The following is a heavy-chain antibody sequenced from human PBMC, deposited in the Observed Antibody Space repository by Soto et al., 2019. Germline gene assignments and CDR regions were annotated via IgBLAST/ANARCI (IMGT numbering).Heavy chain of an antibody. Sequence: AAVKVSCKASGYTFTSSGISWVRQAPGQGPEWMGWISTYNGNTNYAQNLQGRVTMTTDTSTSTAYMELRGLRSDDTAVYYCARTVAGYFDYWGQGTLVTVSS. D-gene: IGHD6-19*01. CDR2: ISTYNGNT. J-gene: IGHJ4*02. CDR1: GYTFTSSG. CDR3: ARTVAGYFDY. V-gene: IGHV1-18*01.